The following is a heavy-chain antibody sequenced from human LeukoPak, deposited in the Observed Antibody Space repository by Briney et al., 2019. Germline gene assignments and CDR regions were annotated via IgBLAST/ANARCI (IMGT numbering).Heavy chain of an antibody. CDR1: GGSISSYY. V-gene: IGHV4-59*01. J-gene: IGHJ4*02. CDR3: ARDGYGSGLSFDY. D-gene: IGHD6-25*01. Sequence: SETLSLTCTVSGGSISSYYWSWIRQPPGKGLEWIGYIYYSGSTNYNPSLKSRVTISVDTSKSQFSLKLSSVTAADTAVYYCARDGYGSGLSFDYWGQGTLVTVSS. CDR2: IYYSGST.